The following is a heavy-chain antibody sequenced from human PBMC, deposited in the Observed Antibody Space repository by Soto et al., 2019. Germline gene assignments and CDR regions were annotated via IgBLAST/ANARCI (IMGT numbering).Heavy chain of an antibody. CDR3: ARALTSAAGLYFDY. V-gene: IGHV4-4*07. CDR1: GDSISSYY. D-gene: IGHD6-13*01. Sequence: LSLTCTVSGDSISSYYWSWIRQPAGKGMEWIGRIHTTENTNYNPSLRSRVTMSVDTSNNQFSLKLTSLTAADTAVYYCARALTSAAGLYFDYWGQGTLVTVSS. J-gene: IGHJ4*02. CDR2: IHTTENT.